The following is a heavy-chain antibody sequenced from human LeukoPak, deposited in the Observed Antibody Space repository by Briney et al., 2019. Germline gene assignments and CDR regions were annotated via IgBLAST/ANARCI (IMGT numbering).Heavy chain of an antibody. CDR1: GGSISSSSYY. CDR2: IYYSGST. J-gene: IGHJ4*02. CDR3: ARGFTSVDTAMVRYFDY. V-gene: IGHV4-39*07. D-gene: IGHD5-18*01. Sequence: SKTLSLTCTVSGGSISSSSYYWGWIRQPPGKGLEWIGSIYYSGSTYYNPSLKSRVTISVDTSKNQFSLKLSSVTAADTAVYYCARGFTSVDTAMVRYFDYWGQGTLVTVSS.